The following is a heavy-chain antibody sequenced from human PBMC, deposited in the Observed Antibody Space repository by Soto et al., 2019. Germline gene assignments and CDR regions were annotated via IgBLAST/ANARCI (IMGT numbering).Heavy chain of an antibody. CDR2: IIPIFGTA. D-gene: IGHD3-3*01. Sequence: SVKGYCKAAGGAFSRYVISWVLMDTGQGLEWMGGIIPIFGTANYAQKFQGRVTITADESTSTAYMELSSLRSEDTAVYYCGRGDFWSVSSYYYYGMEVWGQGTTVTVSS. J-gene: IGHJ6*02. V-gene: IGHV1-69*13. CDR3: GRGDFWSVSSYYYYGMEV. CDR1: GGAFSRYV.